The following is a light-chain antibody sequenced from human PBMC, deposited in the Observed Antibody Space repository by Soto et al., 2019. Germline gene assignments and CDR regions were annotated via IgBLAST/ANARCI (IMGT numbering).Light chain of an antibody. CDR1: QSVSIH. CDR2: DTS. J-gene: IGKJ5*01. V-gene: IGKV3-15*01. CDR3: QQYSNWPPIT. Sequence: ETVMTKSASTLSVSLWERATLSCRASQSVSIHLAWYQQKPGQAPRLLIYDTSTRATGIPARFSGSGSGTEFTLTISSLQSEDFAVYYCQQYSNWPPITFGQGTRLEN.